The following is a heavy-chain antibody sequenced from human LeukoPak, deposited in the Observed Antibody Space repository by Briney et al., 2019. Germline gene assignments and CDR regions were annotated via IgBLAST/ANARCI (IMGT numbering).Heavy chain of an antibody. CDR1: GGSISSGGYS. CDR3: ARGGSGSYTDYYYGMDV. Sequence: PSQTLSLTCAVSGGSISSGGYSWSWIRQPPGRGLEWIGYIYHSGSTYYNPSLKSRVTISVDRSKNQFSLKLSSVTAADTAVYYCARGGSGSYTDYYYGMDVWGQGTTVTVSS. V-gene: IGHV4-30-2*01. D-gene: IGHD3-10*01. CDR2: IYHSGST. J-gene: IGHJ6*02.